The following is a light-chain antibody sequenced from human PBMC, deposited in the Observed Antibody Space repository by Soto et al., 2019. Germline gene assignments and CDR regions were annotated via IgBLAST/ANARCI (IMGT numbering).Light chain of an antibody. CDR2: AAS. CDR3: QQSYSTPYT. CDR1: RTINTY. Sequence: DVRMTQSPSSLSASVGDTITITCRASRTINTYLNWFQQKPGEPPRLLIYAASSLQSGVPSRFSGSGSGTDFTLTISSLQPEDFATYYCQQSYSTPYTFGQGTRLEIK. J-gene: IGKJ5*01. V-gene: IGKV1-39*01.